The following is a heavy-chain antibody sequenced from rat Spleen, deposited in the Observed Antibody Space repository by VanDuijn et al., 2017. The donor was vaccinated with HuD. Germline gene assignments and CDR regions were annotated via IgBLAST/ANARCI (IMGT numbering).Heavy chain of an antibody. V-gene: IGHV5-58*01. Sequence: EVQLVESGGGLVQPGRSLKLSCVASGFTFSSYWMYWIRQAPGKGLEWVSSIDTGGDSTYYRDSVKGRFTISRENAKNTLYLQMDSLRSEDTATYYCTRKGELWGQGVMVTVSS. CDR3: TRKGEL. D-gene: IGHD5-1*01. J-gene: IGHJ2*01. CDR1: GFTFSSYW. CDR2: IDTGGDST.